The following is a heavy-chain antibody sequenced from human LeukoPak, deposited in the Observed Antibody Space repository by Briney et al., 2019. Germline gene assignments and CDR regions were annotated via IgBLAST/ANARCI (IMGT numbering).Heavy chain of an antibody. Sequence: PSETLSLTCAVYGGSFSGYYWSWVRQPPGKGPEWIGEINHRGSTNYNPSLKSRVTISVDTSKNQFSLKLNSVTAADTAVYYCARVRYYDGSGYFSRWFDPWGQGTLVTVSS. J-gene: IGHJ5*02. CDR1: GGSFSGYY. D-gene: IGHD3-22*01. V-gene: IGHV4-34*01. CDR2: INHRGST. CDR3: ARVRYYDGSGYFSRWFDP.